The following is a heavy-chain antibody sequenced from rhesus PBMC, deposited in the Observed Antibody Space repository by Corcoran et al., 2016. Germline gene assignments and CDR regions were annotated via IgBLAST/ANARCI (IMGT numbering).Heavy chain of an antibody. V-gene: IGHV4-80*01. Sequence: QVQLQESGPGLVKPSETLSLPCTVSGASISSNWWTWIRQSPGKGLEWIGDINVNSGSTNYNPTLKSLVTMSKDASKRQFSLKLSSVTAADTAVYYCARMGGFDYWGQGVLVTVSS. CDR2: INVNSGST. CDR1: GASISSNW. D-gene: IGHD1-44*02. J-gene: IGHJ4*01. CDR3: ARMGGFDY.